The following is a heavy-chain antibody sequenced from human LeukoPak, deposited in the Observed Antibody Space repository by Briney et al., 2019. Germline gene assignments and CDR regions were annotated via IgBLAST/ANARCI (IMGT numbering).Heavy chain of an antibody. V-gene: IGHV3-15*01. J-gene: IGHJ4*02. CDR2: IKSKTDGGTT. CDR1: GFTFSNAW. D-gene: IGHD3-22*01. CDR3: AFKKGHYDSSGDFTGYVDC. Sequence: PGGSLRLSCAASGFTFSNAWMSWVRQAPGKGLEWVGRIKSKTDGGTTDYAAPVKGRFTISRDDSKNTLYLQMNSLKTEDTAVYYCAFKKGHYDSSGDFTGYVDCWGQGTLVTVSS.